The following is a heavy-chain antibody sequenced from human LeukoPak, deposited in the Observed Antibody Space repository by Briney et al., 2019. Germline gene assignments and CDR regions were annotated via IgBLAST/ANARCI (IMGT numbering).Heavy chain of an antibody. J-gene: IGHJ4*02. D-gene: IGHD1-26*01. CDR3: ARHSGSYDAPDY. CDR1: GFTFSSYA. Sequence: WGALRLSCAASGFTFSSYAMHWVRQAPGKGLEWVAVISYYGSNKYYADSVKGRFTISRDNSKNTLYLQMNSLRAEDTAVYYCARHSGSYDAPDYWGQGTLVTVSS. V-gene: IGHV3-30-3*01. CDR2: ISYYGSNK.